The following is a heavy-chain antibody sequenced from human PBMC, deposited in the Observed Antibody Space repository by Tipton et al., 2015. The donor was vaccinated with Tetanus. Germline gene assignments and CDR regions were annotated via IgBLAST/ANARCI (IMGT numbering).Heavy chain of an antibody. D-gene: IGHD2-8*01. CDR2: IYYTGNT. Sequence: TLSLTCNVSGGSPKSGGYYWTWIRQHPVRGLEWIGYIYYTGNTYYNPSLKSRVTISVDTSKNQFSLKLTTVTAADTAVYYCARRLIQNLFDPWGQGTLVTVSS. J-gene: IGHJ5*02. CDR3: ARRLIQNLFDP. CDR1: GGSPKSGGYY. V-gene: IGHV4-31*03.